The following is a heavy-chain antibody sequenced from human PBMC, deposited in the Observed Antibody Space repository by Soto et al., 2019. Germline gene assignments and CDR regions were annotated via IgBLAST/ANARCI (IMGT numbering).Heavy chain of an antibody. CDR1: GYTFTSYD. CDR2: MNPNTGNS. J-gene: IGHJ4*02. V-gene: IGHV1-8*01. D-gene: IGHD1-1*01. Sequence: ASLKVSCKASGYTFTSYDIYWVRQAGGQGREWMGWMNPNTGNSAYAQKFQGRVTVTSDTSINTVHMELSSLRSEDTAVYYCARRAETNGWNGFGAAKYYFDFWGQGTLVSVSS. CDR3: ARRAETNGWNGFGAAKYYFDF.